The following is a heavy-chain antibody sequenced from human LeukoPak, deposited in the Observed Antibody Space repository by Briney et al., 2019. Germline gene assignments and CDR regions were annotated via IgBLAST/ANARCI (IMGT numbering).Heavy chain of an antibody. D-gene: IGHD1-26*01. V-gene: IGHV4-59*08. CDR1: GGSISNSY. Sequence: SETLSLTCTVSGGSISNSYWSRVRQPPGKGLEWIGYTSYSGSTNYNPSLKSRVTMSVDTSKDQFCLRLLSVTAADTAVYYCACTVSGDDYGMDVCDQGTTVTVSS. CDR3: ACTVSGDDYGMDV. CDR2: TSYSGST. J-gene: IGHJ6*02.